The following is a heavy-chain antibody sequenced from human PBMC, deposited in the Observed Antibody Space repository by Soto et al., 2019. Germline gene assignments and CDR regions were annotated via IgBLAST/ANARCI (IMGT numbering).Heavy chain of an antibody. CDR1: GYTFTSYA. J-gene: IGHJ5*02. Sequence: ASVKVSCKASGYTFTSYAMHWLRQAPGQRLEWMGWISAYNGNTNYAQKLQGRVTMTTDTSTSTAYMELRSLRSDDKAVYYCARGRNWFEPWGQGTLVTVSS. CDR3: ARGRNWFEP. CDR2: ISAYNGNT. V-gene: IGHV1-18*01.